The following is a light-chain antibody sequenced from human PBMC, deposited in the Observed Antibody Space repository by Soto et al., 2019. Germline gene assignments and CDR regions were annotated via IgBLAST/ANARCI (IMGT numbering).Light chain of an antibody. V-gene: IGKV3-15*01. CDR3: QHYHNWPPWT. J-gene: IGKJ1*01. CDR2: RAS. Sequence: EIVMTQSPATLSVSPGERANLSCRASQSVSSNLAWYQQKPGQAPRLLIYRASTRATGIPARFSGSGSGTDFTLTITSLQSEDFAVYYCQHYHNWPPWTFGQGTNVEIK. CDR1: QSVSSN.